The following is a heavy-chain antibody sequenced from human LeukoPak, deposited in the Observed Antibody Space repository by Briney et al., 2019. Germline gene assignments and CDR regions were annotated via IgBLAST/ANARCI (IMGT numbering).Heavy chain of an antibody. D-gene: IGHD1-26*01. Sequence: GESLKISCKGSGYSFTSYWIGWVRQMPGKGLEWMGIIYSGDSDTRYSPSFQGQVTLSADKSLSTAYLQWSSLKASGTAMYYCAMSGRHSGSYQPWDYFDLWGRGTLVTVSS. CDR2: IYSGDSDT. V-gene: IGHV5-51*01. J-gene: IGHJ2*01. CDR3: AMSGRHSGSYQPWDYFDL. CDR1: GYSFTSYW.